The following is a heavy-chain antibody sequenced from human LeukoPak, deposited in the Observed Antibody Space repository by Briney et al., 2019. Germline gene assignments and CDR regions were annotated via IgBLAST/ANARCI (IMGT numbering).Heavy chain of an antibody. CDR1: GDSISSYY. D-gene: IGHD6-13*01. J-gene: IGHJ4*02. Sequence: SETLSLTCSASGDSISSYYWSWIRQPPGKGLEWIGYIYYSGSTNYNPSLKSRVTISVDTSKNQFSLRLSSMTAADTAVYYCARRGQGGYSSTWYFDYWGQGTLVTVSS. CDR3: ARRGQGGYSSTWYFDY. V-gene: IGHV4-59*08. CDR2: IYYSGST.